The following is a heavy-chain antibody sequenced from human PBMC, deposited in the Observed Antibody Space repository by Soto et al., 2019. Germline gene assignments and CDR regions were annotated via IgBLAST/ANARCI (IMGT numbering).Heavy chain of an antibody. CDR2: FDPEDGET. D-gene: IGHD3-3*01. V-gene: IGHV1-24*01. Sequence: ASVKVSCKVSGYTLTELSMHWVRQAPGKGLEWMGGFDPEDGETIYAQKFQGRVTMTEDTSTDTAYMELSSLRSEDTAVYYCATESYPTKSYELGLYYHHYAMDVRGHGTNVSV. CDR3: ATESYPTKSYELGLYYHHYAMDV. J-gene: IGHJ6*02. CDR1: GYTLTELS.